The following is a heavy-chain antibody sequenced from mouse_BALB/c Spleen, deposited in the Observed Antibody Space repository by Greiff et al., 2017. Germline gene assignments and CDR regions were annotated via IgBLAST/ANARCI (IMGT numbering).Heavy chain of an antibody. CDR2: ISSGGST. J-gene: IGHJ4*01. CDR3: ARGEVRRMDY. CDR1: GFTFSSYA. D-gene: IGHD2-14*01. V-gene: IGHV5-6-5*01. Sequence: EVQLVESGGGLVKPGGSLKLSCAASGFTFSSYAMSWVRQTPEKRLEWVASISSGGSTYYPDSVKGRFTISRDNARNILYLQMSSLRSEDTAMYYCARGEVRRMDYWGQGTSVTVSS.